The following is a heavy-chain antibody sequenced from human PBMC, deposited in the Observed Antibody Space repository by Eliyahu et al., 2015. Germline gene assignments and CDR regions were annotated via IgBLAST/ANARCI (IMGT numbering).Heavy chain of an antibody. CDR1: GYSFTSYW. Sequence: EVQLVQSGAEVKKPGESLKISCKGSGYSFTSYWIGWVRQMPGKGLEWMGIIYPGDSDXRYSPSFQGQVTISADKSISTAYLQWSSLKASDTAMYYCARPTGYCSSTSCPDPNWFDPWGQGTLVTVSS. CDR2: IYPGDSDX. D-gene: IGHD2-2*01. J-gene: IGHJ5*02. CDR3: ARPTGYCSSTSCPDPNWFDP. V-gene: IGHV5-51*01.